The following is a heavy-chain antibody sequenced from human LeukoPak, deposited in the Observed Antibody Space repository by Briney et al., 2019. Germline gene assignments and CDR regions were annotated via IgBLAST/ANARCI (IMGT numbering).Heavy chain of an antibody. CDR2: IIPIFGTA. D-gene: IGHD4-17*01. CDR3: ARGKIDYGDYSQYYFDY. V-gene: IGHV1-69*06. J-gene: IGHJ4*02. CDR1: GGTFSSYA. Sequence: SVKVSCKASGGTFSSYAISWVRQAPGQGLEWMGGIIPIFGTANYAQKFQGRVTITADKSTSTAYMELSSLRSEDTAVYYCARGKIDYGDYSQYYFDYWGQGTLVAVSS.